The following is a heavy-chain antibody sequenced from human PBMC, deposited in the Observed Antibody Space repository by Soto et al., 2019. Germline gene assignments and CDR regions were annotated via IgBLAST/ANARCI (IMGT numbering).Heavy chain of an antibody. D-gene: IGHD6-13*01. V-gene: IGHV4-34*01. J-gene: IGHJ5*02. CDR1: GGSFSGYY. CDR3: ARAQGEQQLRPEWFNP. CDR2: INHSGST. Sequence: SETLSLTCAVYGGSFSGYYWSWIRQPPGKGLEWIGEINHSGSTNYNPSLKSRVTISVDTSKNQFSLKLSSVTAADTAVYYCARAQGEQQLRPEWFNPWGQGTLVTVSS.